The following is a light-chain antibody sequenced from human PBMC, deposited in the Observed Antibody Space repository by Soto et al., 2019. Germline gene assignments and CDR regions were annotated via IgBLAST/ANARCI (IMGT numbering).Light chain of an antibody. J-gene: IGKJ2*01. CDR1: QSITNW. V-gene: IGKV1-5*03. CDR3: QQYSTYPYT. Sequence: DIQMTQSPSTLSASEGDRVTIACRASQSITNWLAWYQQKPGKAPNLLIYKASSLESGVPSRFSGSGSGTEFTLTITSLQPDDFAPYYCQQYSTYPYTFGQGTKLEI. CDR2: KAS.